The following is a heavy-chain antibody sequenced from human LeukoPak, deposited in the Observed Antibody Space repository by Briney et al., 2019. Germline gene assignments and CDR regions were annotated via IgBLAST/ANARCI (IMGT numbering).Heavy chain of an antibody. CDR3: AREKDDYYYFDY. V-gene: IGHV4-59*01. J-gene: IGHJ4*02. Sequence: RPSETLSFTCTVSGGSISSYYWSWIRQPPGKGLEWIGCISYSGSTNYNPSLKSRVTISLDTSKNQFSLRLSSVTAADTAVYYCAREKDDYYYFDYWGQGTLVTVSP. D-gene: IGHD4-11*01. CDR2: ISYSGST. CDR1: GGSISSYY.